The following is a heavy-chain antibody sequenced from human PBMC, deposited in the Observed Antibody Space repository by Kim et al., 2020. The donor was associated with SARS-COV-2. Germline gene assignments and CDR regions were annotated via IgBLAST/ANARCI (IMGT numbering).Heavy chain of an antibody. CDR3: ARVPSSGSYRNFDY. J-gene: IGHJ4*02. V-gene: IGHV4-34*01. Sequence: PSLKNRVTISVDPSKNQFSLKVPSVTAADTAMYYCARVPSSGSYRNFDYWGQGTLVTVSS. D-gene: IGHD1-26*01.